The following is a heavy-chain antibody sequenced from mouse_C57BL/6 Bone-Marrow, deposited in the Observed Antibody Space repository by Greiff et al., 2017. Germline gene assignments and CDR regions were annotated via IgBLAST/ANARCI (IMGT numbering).Heavy chain of an antibody. CDR3: ASYYSNSFAY. CDR1: GFTFTDYY. D-gene: IGHD2-5*01. V-gene: IGHV7-3*01. Sequence: EVQRVESGGGLVQPGGSLSLSCAASGFTFTDYYMSWVRQPPGKALEWLGFIRNKANGYTTEYSASVKGRFTISRDNSQSILYLQMNALRAEDSATYYCASYYSNSFAYWGQGTLVTVSA. CDR2: IRNKANGYTT. J-gene: IGHJ3*01.